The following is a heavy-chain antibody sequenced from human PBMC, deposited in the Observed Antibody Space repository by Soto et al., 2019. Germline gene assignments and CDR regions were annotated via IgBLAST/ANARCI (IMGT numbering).Heavy chain of an antibody. D-gene: IGHD6-19*01. J-gene: IGHJ6*02. V-gene: IGHV3-33*01. CDR2: IWYDGSNK. CDR1: GFTFSGHA. CDR3: ARDGQGLAPYALDV. Sequence: QVQLVESGGGVAQPGRSLRLSCTVSGFTFSGHAMHWVRQAPGKGLEWVTQIWYDGSNKYYAESVKGRFTISRDNYKNTLYLQMNSLRLEDTAVYYCARDGQGLAPYALDVWGQGTSVTVSS.